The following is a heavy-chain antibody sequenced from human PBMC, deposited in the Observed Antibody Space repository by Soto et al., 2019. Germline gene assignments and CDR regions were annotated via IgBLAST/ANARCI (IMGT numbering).Heavy chain of an antibody. Sequence: ASVKVSCKASGYTFTSYDINWVRQATGQGLEWMGWMNPNSGNTGYAQKFQGRVTMTRNTSISTAYMELSSLRSEDTAVYYCARVYYDFWSGYLGATSYYGMDVWGQGTTVTVSS. CDR2: MNPNSGNT. CDR3: ARVYYDFWSGYLGATSYYGMDV. D-gene: IGHD3-3*01. V-gene: IGHV1-8*01. CDR1: GYTFTSYD. J-gene: IGHJ6*02.